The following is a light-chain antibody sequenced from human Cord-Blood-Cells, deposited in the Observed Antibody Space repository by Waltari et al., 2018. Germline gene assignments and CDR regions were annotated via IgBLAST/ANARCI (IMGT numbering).Light chain of an antibody. J-gene: IGLJ3*02. CDR2: QDS. V-gene: IGLV3-1*01. CDR1: KLGDKY. Sequence: SYELTQPPSVSVSPGQTASITCSGAKLGDKYACWYQQKPGQSPVLLIYQDSKRPSGSPERFSGSNSGNTATLTISGTQAMDEADYYCQAWDSSTAVFGGGTKLTVL. CDR3: QAWDSSTAV.